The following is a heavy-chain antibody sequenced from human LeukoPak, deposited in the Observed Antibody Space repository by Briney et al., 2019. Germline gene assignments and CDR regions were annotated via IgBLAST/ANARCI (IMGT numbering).Heavy chain of an antibody. J-gene: IGHJ3*02. Sequence: ASVKVSCKASGYTFSAYYMHWVRQAPGQGLEWMGWINPYSGVTNYTQKFQGRVTMTRDTSISTAYMELSRLRSDDTAVYYCARASITIFGVFVTAFDIWGQGTMVTVSS. CDR1: GYTFSAYY. CDR3: ARASITIFGVFVTAFDI. CDR2: INPYSGVT. V-gene: IGHV1-2*02. D-gene: IGHD3-3*01.